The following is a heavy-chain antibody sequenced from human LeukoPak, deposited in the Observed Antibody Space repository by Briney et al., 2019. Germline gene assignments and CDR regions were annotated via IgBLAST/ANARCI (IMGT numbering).Heavy chain of an antibody. D-gene: IGHD3-10*01. CDR2: IFYSGST. Sequence: SETLSLTCTVSGASISGSSHYFWGWIRQPPGKGLEWIGNIFYSGSTYYSPSLKSRVTISLDTSRNQFSLKLNSVTAADTAVYYCAKSNGYGLVDIWGQGTMVTVSS. CDR1: GASISGSSHYF. CDR3: AKSNGYGLVDI. V-gene: IGHV4-39*07. J-gene: IGHJ3*02.